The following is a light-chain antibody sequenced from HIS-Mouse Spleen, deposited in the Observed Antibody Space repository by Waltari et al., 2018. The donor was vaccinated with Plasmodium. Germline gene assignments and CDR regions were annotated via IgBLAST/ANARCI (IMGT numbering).Light chain of an antibody. Sequence: SYALTQPPSVSVSPGHTARITCSGDALPKQYASWYQQKSGQAPVLVIYEDSKRPSGIPERFSGSSSGTMATLTISGAQVEDEADYYCYSTDSSGNHRVFGGGTKLTVL. CDR2: EDS. J-gene: IGLJ3*02. CDR3: YSTDSSGNHRV. V-gene: IGLV3-10*01. CDR1: ALPKQY.